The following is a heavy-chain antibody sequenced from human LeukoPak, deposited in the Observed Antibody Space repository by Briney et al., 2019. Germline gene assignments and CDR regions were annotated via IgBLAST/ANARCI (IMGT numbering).Heavy chain of an antibody. Sequence: ASVTVSCTASGYTFTVYYMHWVRQAPGQGLEWMGRINPNSGGTNYAQKFQGRVTMTRDTSISTAYMELSRLRSDDAAVYYCALVPAGGMDVWGQGTTVTVSS. V-gene: IGHV1-2*06. CDR3: ALVPAGGMDV. CDR1: GYTFTVYY. D-gene: IGHD2-2*01. J-gene: IGHJ6*02. CDR2: INPNSGGT.